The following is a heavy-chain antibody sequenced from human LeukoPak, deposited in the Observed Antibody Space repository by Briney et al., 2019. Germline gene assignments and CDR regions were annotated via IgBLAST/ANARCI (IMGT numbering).Heavy chain of an antibody. V-gene: IGHV4-39*07. J-gene: IGHJ6*03. CDR2: IYYSGST. CDR1: GGSISSSSYY. D-gene: IGHD1-26*01. Sequence: KSSETLSLTCTVSGGSISSSSYYWGWIRQPPGKGLEWIGSIYYSGSTYYNPSLKSRVTISVDTSKNQFSLKLSSVTAADTAVYYCARDGSGSYYAYYYYYMDVWGKGTTVTVSS. CDR3: ARDGSGSYYAYYYYYMDV.